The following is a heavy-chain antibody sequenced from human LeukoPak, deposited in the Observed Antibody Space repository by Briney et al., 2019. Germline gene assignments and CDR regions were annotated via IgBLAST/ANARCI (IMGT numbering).Heavy chain of an antibody. V-gene: IGHV1-2*02. D-gene: IGHD6-19*01. Sequence: ASVSVSCTASGYTFTGYYIHWVRQAPGQGLEWMGWINPNSGGTNYAQKFQGRVTMTRDTSVSTAYMELSSLRSDDTAIFYCVRDPASGWGFDPWGQGTLVTVSS. J-gene: IGHJ5*02. CDR2: INPNSGGT. CDR1: GYTFTGYY. CDR3: VRDPASGWGFDP.